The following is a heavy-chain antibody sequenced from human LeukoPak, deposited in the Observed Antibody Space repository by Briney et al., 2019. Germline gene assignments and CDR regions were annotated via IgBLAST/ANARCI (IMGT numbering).Heavy chain of an antibody. CDR1: GYTFTRYG. V-gene: IGHV1-18*01. Sequence: PWASVRVSCKASGYTFTRYGISWVRQAPGQGLQWLGWISASNGNTNYAQKFRDRVTTSTDTSTGTAYLDVRSLTSDDTAVYYCARDHSNWNYAPDFWGQGTLVIVSS. J-gene: IGHJ4*02. D-gene: IGHD1-7*01. CDR2: ISASNGNT. CDR3: ARDHSNWNYAPDF.